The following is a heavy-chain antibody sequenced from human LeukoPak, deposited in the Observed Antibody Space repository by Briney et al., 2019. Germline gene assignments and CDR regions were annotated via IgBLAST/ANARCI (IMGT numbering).Heavy chain of an antibody. D-gene: IGHD1-14*01. CDR3: ATPINTTGLSLDF. CDR1: GGTFASYT. CDR2: IIPFFSTP. J-gene: IGHJ4*02. Sequence: SVKVSCKASGGTFASYTFAWVRQAPGQGLEWMGVIIPFFSTPNYAPQLQGRVTITTDESTTTAYMELSSLRSEDTAVYYCATPINTTGLSLDFWGQGTLVTVSS. V-gene: IGHV1-69*05.